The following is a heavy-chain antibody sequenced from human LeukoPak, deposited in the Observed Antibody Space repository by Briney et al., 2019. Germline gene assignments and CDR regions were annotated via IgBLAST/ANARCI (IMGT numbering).Heavy chain of an antibody. CDR1: GFTFSAYA. V-gene: IGHV3-69-1*01. CDR3: ARAREATTYYYDSSGYYPFDY. Sequence: PGGSLRLSCEASGFTFSAYAMTWVRQAPGKGLEWVSSIGSDNKPHYSESVKGRFTISRDNAKNSLYLQMNSLRAEDTALYYCARAREATTYYYDSSGYYPFDYWGQGTLVTVSS. J-gene: IGHJ4*02. CDR2: IGSDNKP. D-gene: IGHD3-22*01.